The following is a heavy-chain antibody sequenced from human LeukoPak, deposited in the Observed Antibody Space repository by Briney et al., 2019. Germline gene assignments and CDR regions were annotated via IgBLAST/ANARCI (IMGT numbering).Heavy chain of an antibody. J-gene: IGHJ4*02. CDR2: INPNSGGT. V-gene: IGHV1-2*02. D-gene: IGHD2-2*01. CDR1: GYTFTSYA. CDR3: ARVLLPYCSSTSCYSTTFHY. Sequence: PEASVKVSCKASGYTFTSYAMNWVRQAPGQGLEWMGWINPNSGGTNYAQKFQGRVTMTRGTSISTAYMELSRLRSDDTAVYYCARVLLPYCSSTSCYSTTFHYWGQGTLVTVSS.